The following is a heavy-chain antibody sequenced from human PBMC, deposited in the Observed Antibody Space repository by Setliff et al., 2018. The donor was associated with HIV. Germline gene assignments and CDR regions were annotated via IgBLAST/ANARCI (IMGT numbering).Heavy chain of an antibody. CDR3: ARDLSGYSYGSYYYYMDV. D-gene: IGHD5-18*01. Sequence: SETLSLTCTVSGGSIRIHYWNWIRQPAGKGLEWIGRIHTSGNTNYNPSLKSRVTMSVDTSKNHFSLKLSSVTAADTAVYYCARDLSGYSYGSYYYYMDVRGKGTTVTVSS. V-gene: IGHV4-4*07. CDR1: GGSIRIHY. CDR2: IHTSGNT. J-gene: IGHJ6*03.